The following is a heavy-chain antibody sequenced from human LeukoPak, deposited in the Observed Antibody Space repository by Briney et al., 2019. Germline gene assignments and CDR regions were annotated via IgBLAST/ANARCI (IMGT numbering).Heavy chain of an antibody. CDR2: ISGSGGST. Sequence: GGSLRLSCAASGFTFSSYAMSWVRQAPGKGLEWVSAISGSGGSTYYADSVKGRFTISGDNSKNTLYLQMNSLRAEDTAVYYCAKGGYCSSTSCYNLDYWGQGTLVTVSS. V-gene: IGHV3-23*01. D-gene: IGHD2-2*01. CDR3: AKGGYCSSTSCYNLDY. CDR1: GFTFSSYA. J-gene: IGHJ4*02.